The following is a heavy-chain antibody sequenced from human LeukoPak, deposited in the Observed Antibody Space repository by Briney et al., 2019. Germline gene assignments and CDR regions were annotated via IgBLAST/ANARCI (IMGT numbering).Heavy chain of an antibody. CDR3: AKGRAYCGGDCYDGMDV. V-gene: IGHV3-23*01. Sequence: GGSLRLSCAASGSTFSSYAMSWVRQAPGKGLEWVSAISGSGGSTYYADSVKGRFTISRDNSKNTLYLQMNSLRAEDTAVYYCAKGRAYCGGDCYDGMDVWGQGTTVTVSS. CDR2: ISGSGGST. J-gene: IGHJ6*02. D-gene: IGHD2-21*02. CDR1: GSTFSSYA.